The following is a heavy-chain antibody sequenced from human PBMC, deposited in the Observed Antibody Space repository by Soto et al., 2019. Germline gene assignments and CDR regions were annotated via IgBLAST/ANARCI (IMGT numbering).Heavy chain of an antibody. D-gene: IGHD3-3*01. V-gene: IGHV5-51*01. Sequence: GESLKISCQASGYRFTSYWIGWVRQMPGKGLEWMAIIYPADSDAKYSPPFRGQVTISVGKSINNVYLEWNSLKASDTAIYYCARRNDFSDFWGQGTLVTVSS. CDR3: ARRNDFSDF. CDR1: GYRFTSYW. J-gene: IGHJ4*02. CDR2: IYPADSDA.